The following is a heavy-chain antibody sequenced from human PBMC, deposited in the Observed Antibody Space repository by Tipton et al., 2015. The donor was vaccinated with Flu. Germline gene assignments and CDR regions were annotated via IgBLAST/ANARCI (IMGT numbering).Heavy chain of an antibody. V-gene: IGHV3-66*03. CDR1: GFTVSTKY. J-gene: IGHJ4*02. D-gene: IGHD3-9*01. CDR2: LYPSGTP. CDR3: ARERFYDINNYPYFGH. Sequence: SLRLSCAASGFTVSTKYMAWVRQAPGKGLEWVSVLYPSGTPYYAASVQGRFIISRDNTRNTLDLQMNSLGPEDTAVYYCARERFYDINNYPYFGHWGQGTPVTVS.